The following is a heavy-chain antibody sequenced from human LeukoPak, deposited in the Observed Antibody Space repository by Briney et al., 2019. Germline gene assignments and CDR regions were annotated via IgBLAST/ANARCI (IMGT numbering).Heavy chain of an antibody. D-gene: IGHD5-18*01. CDR3: ARLSGYSYGETNY. Sequence: GGSLRLSCAASGFTFSSYTMNWVRQAPGKGLEWVSSISSSSSYIYYADSVKGRFTISRDNAKNSLYLQMNSLRAEDTAVYYCARLSGYSYGETNYWGQGTLVTVSS. J-gene: IGHJ4*02. CDR1: GFTFSSYT. CDR2: ISSSSSYI. V-gene: IGHV3-21*01.